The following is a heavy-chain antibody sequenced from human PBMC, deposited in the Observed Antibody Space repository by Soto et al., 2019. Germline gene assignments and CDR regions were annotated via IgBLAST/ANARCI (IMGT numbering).Heavy chain of an antibody. Sequence: QVQLRESGPGLVKPSQTLSLTCSVSGASVAGGSYYWRWVRQPPGKGLEWIGYIHSRGRPFYNPPLTSRRTISADTSTNQLSLQLTSVTAADTAVYYCARDTYSGYDFGLWGQGTLVTVSS. V-gene: IGHV4-30-4*01. D-gene: IGHD5-12*01. CDR2: IHSRGRP. CDR3: ARDTYSGYDFGL. CDR1: GASVAGGSYY. J-gene: IGHJ5*02.